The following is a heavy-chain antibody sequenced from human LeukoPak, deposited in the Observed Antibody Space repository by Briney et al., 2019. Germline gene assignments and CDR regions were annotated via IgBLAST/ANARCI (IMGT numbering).Heavy chain of an antibody. Sequence: GASVKVSCKASGYTFTSYYMHWVRQAPGQGLEWMGIINPSGGSTSYAQKFQGRVTMTRDMSTSTVYMELSSLRSEDTAVYYCARDRAELTYYYGSGTKGDWFDPWGQGTLVTVSS. J-gene: IGHJ5*02. D-gene: IGHD3-10*01. V-gene: IGHV1-46*01. CDR2: INPSGGST. CDR1: GYTFTSYY. CDR3: ARDRAELTYYYGSGTKGDWFDP.